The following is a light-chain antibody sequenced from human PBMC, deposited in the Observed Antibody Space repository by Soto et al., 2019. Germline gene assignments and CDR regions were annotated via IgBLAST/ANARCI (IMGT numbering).Light chain of an antibody. CDR2: GAS. Sequence: EIVLTQSPGTLSLSPGERATLSCRASESVASNYLAWYQQKPGQAPRLLVYGASTRATGIPDRFSGSGSGTDFTLTITRLHPEDSAEYYCQQYGSSPWTSGQGTKVEIK. CDR3: QQYGSSPWT. J-gene: IGKJ1*01. CDR1: ESVASNY. V-gene: IGKV3-20*01.